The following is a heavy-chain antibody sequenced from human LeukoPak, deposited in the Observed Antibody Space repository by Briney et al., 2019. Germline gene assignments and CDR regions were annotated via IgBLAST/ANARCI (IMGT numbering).Heavy chain of an antibody. CDR3: ARDVRVGDTYYFDY. J-gene: IGHJ4*02. CDR1: PFSFPDHY. Sequence: GGSLKLSCAASPFSFPDHYIDWVRQAPGKGLEWVGRTRNQAYSYTTEYAASVKGRFTISRDESKNSLYLQMNALKTAVSYVYYCARDVRVGDTYYFDYWGQGTLVTVSS. CDR2: TRNQAYSYTT. V-gene: IGHV3-72*01. D-gene: IGHD2-21*02.